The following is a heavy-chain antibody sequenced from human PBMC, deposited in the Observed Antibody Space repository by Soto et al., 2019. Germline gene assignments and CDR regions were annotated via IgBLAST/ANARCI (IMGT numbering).Heavy chain of an antibody. J-gene: IGHJ4*02. Sequence: GGSLRLSCTVSGFAFNNFGINWVRQAPGKGLEWVSSISKSDYTYYSDSVKGRFTISRDNAKNSVSLQMNTLRVEDTAVYYCAREDSIIIPAVSDFWGQGTLVTVSS. CDR1: GFAFNNFG. V-gene: IGHV3-21*01. CDR3: AREDSIIIPAVSDF. D-gene: IGHD2-2*01. CDR2: ISKSDYT.